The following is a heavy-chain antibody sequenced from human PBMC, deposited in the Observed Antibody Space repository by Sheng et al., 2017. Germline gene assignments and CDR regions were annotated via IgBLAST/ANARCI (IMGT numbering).Heavy chain of an antibody. D-gene: IGHD6-19*01. CDR3: AKEMTPSRTSSGWFDP. CDR1: GFTFSSYA. V-gene: IGHV3-23*01. Sequence: EVQLLESGGGLVQPGGSLRLSCAASGFTFSSYAMSWVRQAPGKGLEWVSAISGSGGSTYYADSVKGRFTISRDNSKNTLYLQMNSLRAEDTAVYYCAKEMTPSRTSSGWFDPWGQGTLVTVSS. CDR2: ISGSGGST. J-gene: IGHJ5*02.